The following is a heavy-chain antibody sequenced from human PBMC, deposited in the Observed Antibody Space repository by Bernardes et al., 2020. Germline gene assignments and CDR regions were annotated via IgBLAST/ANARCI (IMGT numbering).Heavy chain of an antibody. Sequence: ASVKVSCKASGYTLTSYPITWVRQAPGQGLEWLGWISVYNGNTHYEQKFQGRVTMTTDTSTNTAYLELRSLRFDDTAVYYCARVPAYCSSTSCHEGGNDYYGMDVWGQGTTVTVSS. CDR3: ARVPAYCSSTSCHEGGNDYYGMDV. D-gene: IGHD2-2*01. CDR1: GYTLTSYP. J-gene: IGHJ6*02. CDR2: ISVYNGNT. V-gene: IGHV1-18*04.